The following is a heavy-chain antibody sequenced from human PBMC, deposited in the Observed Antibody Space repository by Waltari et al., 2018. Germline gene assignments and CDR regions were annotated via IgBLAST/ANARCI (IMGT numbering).Heavy chain of an antibody. CDR1: GFTFSGAA. CDR3: TSRVGAYYYQYFGMDV. V-gene: IGHV3-73*01. Sequence: EVQLVESGGGLVQPGGSLKLSCAGSGFTFSGAAIPWVRQASGKGLEWVGRRRTRNSNYATVYGVSVKGRFVISRDDSKNTAYLEMNSLKSEDTGVYYCTSRVGAYYYQYFGMDVWGQGTTVTVSS. D-gene: IGHD3-10*01. CDR2: RRTRNSNYAT. J-gene: IGHJ6*02.